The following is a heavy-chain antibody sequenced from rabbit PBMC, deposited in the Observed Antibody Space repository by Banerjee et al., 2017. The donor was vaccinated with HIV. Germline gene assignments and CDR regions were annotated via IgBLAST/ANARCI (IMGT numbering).Heavy chain of an antibody. Sequence: QEQLEESGGDLVKPEGSLTLTCTASGFSFSNKYVMCWVRQAPGKGLEWIACINTSSGNTVYASWAKGRFTISKTSSTTVTLQMTSLTAADTATYFCLRRWHSSGWGDFNLWGPGTLVTV. D-gene: IGHD4-1*01. CDR3: LRRWHSSGWGDFNL. V-gene: IGHV1S45*01. J-gene: IGHJ4*01. CDR2: INTSSGNT. CDR1: GFSFSNKYV.